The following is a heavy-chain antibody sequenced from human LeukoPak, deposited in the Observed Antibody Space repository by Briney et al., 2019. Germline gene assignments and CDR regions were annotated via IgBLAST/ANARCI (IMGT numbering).Heavy chain of an antibody. D-gene: IGHD3-9*01. J-gene: IGHJ4*02. CDR1: GFTFSSYW. CDR2: IRQDSSEK. Sequence: GGSLRLSCAVSGFTFSSYWMSWVRQAPGKGLEWLANIRQDSSEKYYVDSVKGRFTIFRDNAKNSLYLQMNSLRAEDTALYYCARGSDILTGYYTLIYDYWGQGTLVTVSS. CDR3: ARGSDILTGYYTLIYDY. V-gene: IGHV3-7*03.